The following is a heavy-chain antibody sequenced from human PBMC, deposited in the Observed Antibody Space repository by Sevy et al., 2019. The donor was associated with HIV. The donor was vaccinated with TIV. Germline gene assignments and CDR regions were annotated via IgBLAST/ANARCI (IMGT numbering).Heavy chain of an antibody. CDR3: ARMLGGTYAFDI. D-gene: IGHD2-15*01. CDR2: MNPNSGNT. CDR1: GYTFTSYD. V-gene: IGHV1-8*01. Sequence: ASVKVSCKASGYTFTSYDINWVRQATGQGLEWMGWMNPNSGNTGYAQKFQGRVTMTRNTSISTAYMELSSLRSEDTAMYYCARMLGGTYAFDIWGQGTMVTVSS. J-gene: IGHJ3*02.